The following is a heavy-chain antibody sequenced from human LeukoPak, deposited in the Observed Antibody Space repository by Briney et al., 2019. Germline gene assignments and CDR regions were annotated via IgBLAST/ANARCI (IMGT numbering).Heavy chain of an antibody. Sequence: PSETLSLICAVYGGSFSGYYWSWIRQPPGKGLEWIGEINHSGSTNYNPSLKSRVTISVDTSKNQFSLKLSSVTAADTAVYYCARGLRFPSRMDVWGKGTTVTVSS. CDR1: GGSFSGYY. CDR3: ARGLRFPSRMDV. CDR2: INHSGST. D-gene: IGHD3-3*01. V-gene: IGHV4-34*01. J-gene: IGHJ6*04.